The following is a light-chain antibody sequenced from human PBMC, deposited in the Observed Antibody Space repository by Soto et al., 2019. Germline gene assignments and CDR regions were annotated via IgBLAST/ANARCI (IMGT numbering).Light chain of an antibody. J-gene: IGKJ1*01. V-gene: IGKV3-15*01. CDR2: DAS. CDR3: QQYNNWPPWT. Sequence: EIVMTQSPATLSVSPGASATLSCRASQSVSTNLAWYQQKPGQAPRLLIYDASTRATAIPARFSGSGSETEFTLTISSLQSEDSAVYYCQQYNNWPPWTFGQGTKVDI. CDR1: QSVSTN.